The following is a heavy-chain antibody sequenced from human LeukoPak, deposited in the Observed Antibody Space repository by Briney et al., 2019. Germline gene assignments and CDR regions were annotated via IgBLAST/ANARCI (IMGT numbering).Heavy chain of an antibody. V-gene: IGHV3-53*01. J-gene: IGHJ6*03. CDR1: VFTVSSNY. CDR2: IYSGGST. D-gene: IGHD2-2*01. Sequence: PEWALRLSRAASVFTVSSNYMSWVRQAPGRGLEWVSVIYSGGSTYYADSVKGRFTISRDNSKNTLYLQMNSLRAEDTAVYYCARVRGSTPPDYYMDVWGKGTTVTVSS. CDR3: ARVRGSTPPDYYMDV.